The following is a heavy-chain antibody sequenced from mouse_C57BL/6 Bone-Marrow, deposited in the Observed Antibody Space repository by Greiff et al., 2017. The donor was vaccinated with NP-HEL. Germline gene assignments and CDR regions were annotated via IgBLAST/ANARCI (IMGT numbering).Heavy chain of an antibody. CDR2: IDPENGDT. CDR3: TTRGLRYAMDY. V-gene: IGHV14-4*01. D-gene: IGHD1-1*01. Sequence: VQLQQSGAELVRPGASVKLSCTASGFNIKDDYMHWVKQRPEQGLEWIGWIDPENGDTEYASQFQGKATLTADTSSNTAYLQLSSLTSEDTAVYYCTTRGLRYAMDYWGQGTSVTVSS. J-gene: IGHJ4*01. CDR1: GFNIKDDY.